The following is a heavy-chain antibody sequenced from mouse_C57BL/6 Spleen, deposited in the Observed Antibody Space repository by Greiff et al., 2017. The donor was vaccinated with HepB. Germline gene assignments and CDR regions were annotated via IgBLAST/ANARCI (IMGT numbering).Heavy chain of an antibody. Sequence: QVQLKESGAELVRPGASVTLSCKASGYTFTDYEMHWVKQTPVHGLEWIAAIDPETGGTAYNQKFKGKAILTADKSSSTAYMELRSLTSEDSAVYYCTRGVLRRYFDVWGTGTTVTVSS. CDR3: TRGVLRRYFDV. CDR2: IDPETGGT. D-gene: IGHD1-2*01. CDR1: GYTFTDYE. J-gene: IGHJ1*03. V-gene: IGHV1-15*01.